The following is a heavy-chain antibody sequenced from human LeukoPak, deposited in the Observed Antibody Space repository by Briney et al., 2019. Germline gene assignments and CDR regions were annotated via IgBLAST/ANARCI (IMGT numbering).Heavy chain of an antibody. CDR2: IIPIFGIA. CDR1: GGTFSSYA. V-gene: IGHV1-69*04. D-gene: IGHD2-15*01. CDR3: ARQEDCSGGSCYSFIWFDP. J-gene: IGHJ5*02. Sequence: SVEVSCKASGGTFSSYAISWVRQAPGQGLEWMGRIIPIFGIANYAQKFQGRVTITADKSTSTASMELSSLRSEDTAVYYCARQEDCSGGSCYSFIWFDPWGQGTLVTVSS.